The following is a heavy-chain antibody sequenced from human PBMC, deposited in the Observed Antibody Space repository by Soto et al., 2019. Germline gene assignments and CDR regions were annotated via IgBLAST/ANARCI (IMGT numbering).Heavy chain of an antibody. CDR3: ARVAYGNGWIFDY. CDR1: GFTFSSYW. J-gene: IGHJ4*01. D-gene: IGHD6-19*01. Sequence: PGGSLRLSCAASGFTFSSYWMSWVRQAPGKGLEWVANIKQDGSDKYYVDSVKGRFTLSRDNAKNSLQLQMNSLSAEDTAIYFCARVAYGNGWIFDYWGRGTLVTVSS. CDR2: IKQDGSDK. V-gene: IGHV3-7*04.